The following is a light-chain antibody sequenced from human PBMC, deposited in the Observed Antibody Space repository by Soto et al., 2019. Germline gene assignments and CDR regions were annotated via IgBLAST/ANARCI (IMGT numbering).Light chain of an antibody. J-gene: IGKJ1*01. V-gene: IGKV3-11*01. Sequence: EIVLTQSPATLSLSPGERATLSCRASQSVSSYLAWYQQKPVHAPRLLIYDASILATGLPARFSCRGSGTDFGLTISSPEPEDFAVYYCQQRSDCPPWTFGQGTKVEIK. CDR1: QSVSSY. CDR3: QQRSDCPPWT. CDR2: DAS.